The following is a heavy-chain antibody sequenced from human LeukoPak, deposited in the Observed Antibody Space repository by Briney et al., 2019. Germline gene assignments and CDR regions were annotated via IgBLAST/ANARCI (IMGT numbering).Heavy chain of an antibody. Sequence: PSEALSLTRTVSGGSISSHYWSWIRQPPGKGLEWIGYIYYSGSTNYNPSLKSRVTISVDTSKNQFSLKLSSVTAADTAVYYCARAPYYDSALDYWGQGTLVTVSS. D-gene: IGHD3-22*01. CDR3: ARAPYYDSALDY. CDR1: GGSISSHY. J-gene: IGHJ4*02. V-gene: IGHV4-59*11. CDR2: IYYSGST.